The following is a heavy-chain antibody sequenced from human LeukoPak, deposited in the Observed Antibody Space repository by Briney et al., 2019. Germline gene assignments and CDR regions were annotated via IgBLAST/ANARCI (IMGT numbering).Heavy chain of an antibody. Sequence: GESLQISCQGSGSSFTSYWIGWVRPMPGKGLEWMGIIYPGDSDTRYSPSFQGQVTISADKSITTAYLQWSSLKASETAMYYCAGGGGSNARTVVDYWGQGTLVTVSS. CDR3: AGGGGSNARTVVDY. J-gene: IGHJ4*02. D-gene: IGHD3-16*01. CDR2: IYPGDSDT. CDR1: GSSFTSYW. V-gene: IGHV5-51*01.